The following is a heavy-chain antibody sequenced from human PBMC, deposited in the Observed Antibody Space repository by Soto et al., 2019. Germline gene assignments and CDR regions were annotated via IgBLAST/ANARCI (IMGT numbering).Heavy chain of an antibody. J-gene: IGHJ4*02. V-gene: IGHV1-58*01. CDR3: AAEGGGYCSSTSCSPVGF. Sequence: SVKVSCKASGFTFTSSAVQWVRQARGQRLEWIGWIVVGSGNTNYAQKFQERVTITRDMSTSTAYMELSSLRSEDTAVYYCAAEGGGYCSSTSCSPVGFWGQGTLVTVSS. D-gene: IGHD2-2*01. CDR2: IVVGSGNT. CDR1: GFTFTSSA.